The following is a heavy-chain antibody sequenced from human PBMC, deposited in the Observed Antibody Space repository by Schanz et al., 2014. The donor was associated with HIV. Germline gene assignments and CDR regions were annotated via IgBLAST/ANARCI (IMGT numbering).Heavy chain of an antibody. CDR2: INHSGST. Sequence: QVQLQQWGAGLLKPSETLSLTCAVYGGSFSGYYWSWIRQPPGKGLEWIGEINHSGSTNYNPSLKSRVTISVDTSKNQFSLKRSSVTAADTAVYYCARGDDYYGSGPPAYYHAMDVWGQGTTVTVSS. D-gene: IGHD3-10*01. V-gene: IGHV4-34*01. CDR3: ARGDDYYGSGPPAYYHAMDV. CDR1: GGSFSGYY. J-gene: IGHJ6*02.